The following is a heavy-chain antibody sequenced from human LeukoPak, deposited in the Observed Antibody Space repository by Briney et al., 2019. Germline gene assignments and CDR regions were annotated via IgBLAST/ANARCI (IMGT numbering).Heavy chain of an antibody. Sequence: PGGSLRLSCAASSFTFSNSWMAWVRQAPGKGLEWVADIKQDGSTKHYADSLKDRFTISRDNPKSLLYVQMNSLRADDTAVYYSARDTDGSLDYWGQGILVTVAS. V-gene: IGHV3-7*01. CDR3: ARDTDGSLDY. D-gene: IGHD1-26*01. CDR1: SFTFSNSW. CDR2: IKQDGSTK. J-gene: IGHJ4*02.